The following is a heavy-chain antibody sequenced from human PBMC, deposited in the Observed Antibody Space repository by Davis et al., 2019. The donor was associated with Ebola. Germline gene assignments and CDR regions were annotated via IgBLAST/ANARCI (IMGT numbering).Heavy chain of an antibody. D-gene: IGHD3-3*01. V-gene: IGHV3-23*01. CDR1: GFSISRSD. CDR2: ISSGDGPI. CDR3: AKAGRFLEWLLLDY. Sequence: PGGSLRPSCAAPGFSISRSDFNWVRQAPGKGLEWVSLISSGDGPIYYADSVKGRFTISRHNSKNTLYLQMNSLRAEDTAVYYCAKAGRFLEWLLLDYWGQGTLVTVSS. J-gene: IGHJ4*02.